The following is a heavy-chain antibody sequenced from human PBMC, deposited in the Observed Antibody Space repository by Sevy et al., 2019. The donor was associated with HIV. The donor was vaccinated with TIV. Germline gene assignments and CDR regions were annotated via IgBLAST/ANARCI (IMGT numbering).Heavy chain of an antibody. Sequence: GGSLRLSCAASGFSFSNYDMSWVRQAPGKGLEWVAAITGSGANTYHADSVAGRFTISRDNSKNTLYLQLNSLRADDTAVYYCAKEMSQAIKADSFDIWGQGTMVTVSS. CDR2: ITGSGANT. V-gene: IGHV3-23*01. D-gene: IGHD3-9*01. J-gene: IGHJ3*02. CDR3: AKEMSQAIKADSFDI. CDR1: GFSFSNYD.